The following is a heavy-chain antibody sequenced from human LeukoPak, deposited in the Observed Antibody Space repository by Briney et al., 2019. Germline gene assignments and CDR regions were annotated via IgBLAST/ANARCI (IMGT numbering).Heavy chain of an antibody. D-gene: IGHD2-2*01. CDR1: GGSFSGYY. CDR2: INHSGST. V-gene: IGHV4-34*01. J-gene: IGHJ5*02. CDR3: ARGGRIVVVPAASDNWFDP. Sequence: PSETLSLTCAVYGGSFSGYYWSWIRQPPGKGLEWIGEINHSGSTYYNPSLKSRVTISVDRSKNQFSLKLSSVTAADTAVYYCARGGRIVVVPAASDNWFDPWGQGTLVTVSS.